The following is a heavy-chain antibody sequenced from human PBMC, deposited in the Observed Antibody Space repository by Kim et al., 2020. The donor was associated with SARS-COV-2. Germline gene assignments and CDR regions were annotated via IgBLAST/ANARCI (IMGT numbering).Heavy chain of an antibody. Sequence: SVKVSCKASGGTFSSYAISWVRQAPGQGLEWMGGIIPIFGTANYAQKFQGRVTITADKSTSTAYMELSSLRSEDTAVYYCARVRVTRIAAAGSPLLGYYYGMDVWGQGTTVTVSS. V-gene: IGHV1-69*06. J-gene: IGHJ6*02. CDR1: GGTFSSYA. CDR3: ARVRVTRIAAAGSPLLGYYYGMDV. CDR2: IIPIFGTA. D-gene: IGHD6-13*01.